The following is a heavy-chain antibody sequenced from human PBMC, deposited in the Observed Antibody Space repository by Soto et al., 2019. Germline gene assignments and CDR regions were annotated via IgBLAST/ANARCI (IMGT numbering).Heavy chain of an antibody. V-gene: IGHV4-31*03. CDR2: IYYSGST. Sequence: SETLSLTCTVSGGSISSGGYYWSWIRQHPGKGLEWIGYIYYSGSTYYNPSLKSRVTISVDTSKNQFSLKLSSVTAADTAVYYCARVRGYDLWSGYYTGYYYGMDVWGQGTTVTVSS. D-gene: IGHD3-3*01. J-gene: IGHJ6*02. CDR3: ARVRGYDLWSGYYTGYYYGMDV. CDR1: GGSISSGGYY.